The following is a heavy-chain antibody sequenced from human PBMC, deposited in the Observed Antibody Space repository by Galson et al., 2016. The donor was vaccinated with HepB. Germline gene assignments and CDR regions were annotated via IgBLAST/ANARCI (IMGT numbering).Heavy chain of an antibody. CDR3: ARDDSGGWYGFHYGMDV. J-gene: IGHJ6*02. CDR2: IYYSGRT. D-gene: IGHD6-19*01. V-gene: IGHV4-59*01. CDR1: GASISGCY. Sequence: LSLTCTVSGASISGCYLSWIRQPPGKGLEWIGYIYYSGRTNYNPSLKSRVTISVDTSKNQFSLKLSSVTAADTAVYYCARDDSGGWYGFHYGMDVWGQGTTVTVSS.